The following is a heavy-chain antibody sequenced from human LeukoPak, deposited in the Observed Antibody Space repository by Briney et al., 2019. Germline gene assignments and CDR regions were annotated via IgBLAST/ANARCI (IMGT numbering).Heavy chain of an antibody. V-gene: IGHV4-39*07. J-gene: IGHJ4*02. CDR3: ARVSAVLLRGRAYFDY. D-gene: IGHD3-10*01. CDR1: GGPISTTDDY. CDR2: IYYTGST. Sequence: SETLSLTCTVSGGPISTTDDYWGWIRQPPGKGPEWIGSIYYTGSTFYNPSLKSRVTISEDPSKNQFSLKLSSVTAADTAVYYCARVSAVLLRGRAYFDYWGQGTLVTVSS.